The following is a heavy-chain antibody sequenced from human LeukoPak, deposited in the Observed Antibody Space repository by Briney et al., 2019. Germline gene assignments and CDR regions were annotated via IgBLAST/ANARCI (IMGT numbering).Heavy chain of an antibody. V-gene: IGHV1-3*01. CDR2: INAGNGNT. CDR1: GYTFTSYA. J-gene: IGHJ4*02. D-gene: IGHD3-10*01. CDR3: ARDRESMVRGVIISY. Sequence: GASVKVSCKASGYTFTSYAMHWVRQAPGQRLEWMGWINAGNGNTKYSQKFQGRVTITRDTSASTAYMELSSLRSEDTAVYYCARDRESMVRGVIISYWGQGTLVTVSS.